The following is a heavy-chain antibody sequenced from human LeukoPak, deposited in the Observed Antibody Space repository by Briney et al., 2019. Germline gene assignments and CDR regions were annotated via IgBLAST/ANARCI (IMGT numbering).Heavy chain of an antibody. CDR1: GGSISSGGYY. J-gene: IGHJ4*02. Sequence: SETLSLTCTVSGGSISSGGYYWSWIRQPPGKGLEWIGYIYHSGSTYYNPSLKSRVTISVDRSKNQFSLKLSSVTAADTAVYYCARDLAAAGSLPYWGQGTLVTVSS. D-gene: IGHD6-13*01. CDR2: IYHSGST. CDR3: ARDLAAAGSLPY. V-gene: IGHV4-30-2*01.